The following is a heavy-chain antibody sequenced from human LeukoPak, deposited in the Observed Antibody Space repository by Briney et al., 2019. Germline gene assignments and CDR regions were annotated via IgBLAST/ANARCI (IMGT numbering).Heavy chain of an antibody. CDR1: GFTVYTYW. Sequence: GGSLRLSCVASGFTVYTYWMSWVRQAPGKGLDWVAHIKEDGTREYYVDSVRGRFTISRDNAKNSLFLQMNSLRVEDTAVFYCVAWGSLVVWGQGTLVTVSS. CDR2: IKEDGTRE. J-gene: IGHJ4*02. CDR3: VAWGSLVV. V-gene: IGHV3-7*01. D-gene: IGHD3-16*01.